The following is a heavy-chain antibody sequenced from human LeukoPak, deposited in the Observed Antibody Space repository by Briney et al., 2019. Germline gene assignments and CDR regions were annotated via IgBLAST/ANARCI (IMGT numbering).Heavy chain of an antibody. CDR2: IIPIFGIA. D-gene: IGHD2-15*01. J-gene: IGHJ5*02. CDR3: ARQEDCSGGSCYSFIWFDP. V-gene: IGHV1-69*04. CDR1: GGTFSSYA. Sequence: SVKVSCKASGGTFSSYAINWVRQAPGQGLEWMGRIIPIFGIANYAQKFQGRVTITADKSTSTAYMELSSLRSEDTAVYYCARQEDCSGGSCYSFIWFDPWGQGTLVTVSS.